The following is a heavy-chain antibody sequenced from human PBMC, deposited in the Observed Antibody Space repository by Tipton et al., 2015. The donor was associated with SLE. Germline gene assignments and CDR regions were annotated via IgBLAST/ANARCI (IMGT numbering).Heavy chain of an antibody. CDR1: GGSFSGYY. D-gene: IGHD3-3*02. V-gene: IGHV4-34*01. CDR2: INHSGST. Sequence: TLSLTCAVYGGSFSGYYWSWIRQPPGKGLEWIGEINHSGSTNYNPSLKSRVTISVDTSKNQFSLKLSSVTAADTAVYYRARGGSPHFFDPWGQGTLVTVSS. CDR3: ARGGSPHFFDP. J-gene: IGHJ5*02.